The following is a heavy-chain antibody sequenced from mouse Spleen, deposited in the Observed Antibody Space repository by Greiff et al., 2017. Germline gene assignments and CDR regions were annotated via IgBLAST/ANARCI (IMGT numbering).Heavy chain of an antibody. V-gene: IGHV5-6*01. Sequence: EVQLVESGGDLVKPGGSLKLSCAASGFTFSSYGMSWVRQTPDKRLEWVATISSGGSYTYYPDSVKGRFTISRDNAKNTLYLQMSSLKSEDTAMYYCARQSDGYYAMDYWGQGTSVTVSS. D-gene: IGHD2-3*01. CDR2: ISSGGSYT. J-gene: IGHJ4*01. CDR1: GFTFSSYG. CDR3: ARQSDGYYAMDY.